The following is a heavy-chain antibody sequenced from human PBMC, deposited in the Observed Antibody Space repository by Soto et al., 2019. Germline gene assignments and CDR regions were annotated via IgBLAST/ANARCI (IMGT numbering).Heavy chain of an antibody. Sequence: QLQLQESGPGLVKPSETLSLTCTVSGGSISSSSYYWGWIRQPPGKGLEWIGSIYYSGSTYYNPSLKSRVTISVDTSKNQFSLKLSSVTAADTAVYYCAMGIAAAGPFDYWGQGTLVTVSS. J-gene: IGHJ4*02. D-gene: IGHD6-13*01. CDR1: GGSISSSSYY. V-gene: IGHV4-39*01. CDR2: IYYSGST. CDR3: AMGIAAAGPFDY.